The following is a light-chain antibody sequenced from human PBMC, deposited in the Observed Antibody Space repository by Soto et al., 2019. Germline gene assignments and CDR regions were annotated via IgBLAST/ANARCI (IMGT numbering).Light chain of an antibody. Sequence: EILLAQSPATLSLSPGERATLSCKASQDVSIFLAWYQQKPGQAPRLLIHDASNRATGVPARFSGSGSGRDFTLTITRLETEEFAVYYCQRRSTWLYTFGQGTKLEV. CDR3: QRRSTWLYT. V-gene: IGKV3-11*02. J-gene: IGKJ2*01. CDR2: DAS. CDR1: QDVSIF.